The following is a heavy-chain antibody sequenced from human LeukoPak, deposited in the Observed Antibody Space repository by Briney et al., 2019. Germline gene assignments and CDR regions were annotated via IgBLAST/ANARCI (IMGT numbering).Heavy chain of an antibody. CDR1: GFTFSSYD. V-gene: IGHV3-23*01. CDR2: ISGSGGST. D-gene: IGHD1-7*01. CDR3: AKAPETIYYYYYMDV. Sequence: GGALRLSCAASGFTFSSYDMTWVRQAPGKGLEWVSAISGSGGSTYYADSVKGRFTISRDNSKNTLYLQMNSLRAEDTAVYYCAKAPETIYYYYYMDVWGKGTTVTISS. J-gene: IGHJ6*03.